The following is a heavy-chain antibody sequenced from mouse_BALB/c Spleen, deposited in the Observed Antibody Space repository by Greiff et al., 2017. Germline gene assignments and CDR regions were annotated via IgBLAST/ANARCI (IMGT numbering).Heavy chain of an antibody. D-gene: IGHD2-4*01. Sequence: LQESGAELVRPGTSVKVSCKASGYAFTNYLIEWVKQRPGQGLEWIGVINPGSGGTNYNEKFKGKATLTADKSSSTAYMQLSSLTSDDSAVYFCAREDYEGAMDYWGQGTSVTVSS. CDR3: AREDYEGAMDY. CDR2: INPGSGGT. CDR1: GYAFTNYL. J-gene: IGHJ4*01. V-gene: IGHV1-54*01.